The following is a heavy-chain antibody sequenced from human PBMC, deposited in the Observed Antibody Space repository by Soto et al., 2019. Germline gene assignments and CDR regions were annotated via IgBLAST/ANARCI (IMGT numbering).Heavy chain of an antibody. Sequence: EVQLVESGGGLVQPGGSLRLSCATSGFTFSIYWMHWVRQAPGKGLVWVSRINSAGTSVTYADSVKGRFTISRDNAKNTRYLEMNSLRVEDTAVYYCARPGSSGCLNSFDPWGQGPLVTVSS. V-gene: IGHV3-74*03. CDR3: ARPGSSGCLNSFDP. CDR1: GFTFSIYW. D-gene: IGHD3-22*01. J-gene: IGHJ5*02. CDR2: INSAGTSV.